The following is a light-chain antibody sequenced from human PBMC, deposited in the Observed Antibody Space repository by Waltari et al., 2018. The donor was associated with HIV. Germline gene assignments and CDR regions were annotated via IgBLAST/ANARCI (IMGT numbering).Light chain of an antibody. J-gene: IGKJ4*01. CDR2: DAF. CDR3: QQYEILPIT. Sequence: DIQMTQSPSSLSASVGDRVTITCRASQDIRNFLNWYQQKSGKDPDLLISDAFNLETGVPARFSGSVSGTEYTLTINNLQPEDLATYDCQQYEILPITFGGGTKVEV. V-gene: IGKV1-33*01. CDR1: QDIRNF.